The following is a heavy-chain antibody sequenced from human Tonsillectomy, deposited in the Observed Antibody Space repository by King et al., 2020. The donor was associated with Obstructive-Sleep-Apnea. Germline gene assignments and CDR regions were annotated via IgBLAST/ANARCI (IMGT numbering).Heavy chain of an antibody. CDR1: GFTFSKYW. D-gene: IGHD6-13*01. CDR2: IKQDGSDK. Sequence: VQLVESGGGLVQPGGSLRLSCAASGFTFSKYWMSWVRQAPGKGVEGVADIKQDGSDKYSVDYVKDRFTISRDNTKNSLYLQLNSLRIEDTAVYYCARDQGVSGTNGWYFDLWGRGTLVTVSS. CDR3: ARDQGVSGTNGWYFDL. J-gene: IGHJ2*01. V-gene: IGHV3-7*03.